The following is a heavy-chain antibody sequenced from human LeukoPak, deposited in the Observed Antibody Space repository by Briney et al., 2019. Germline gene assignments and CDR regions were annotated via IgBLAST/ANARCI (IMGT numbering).Heavy chain of an antibody. J-gene: IGHJ4*02. Sequence: PSETLSLTCAVYGGSFSGYYWSWIRQPPGKGLEWIGGINHSGSTNYNPSLKSRVTISVDTSKNQFSLKLSSVTAADTAVYYCARVKSEGADTAMVTGDYWGQGTLVTVSS. CDR1: GGSFSGYY. D-gene: IGHD5-18*01. CDR3: ARVKSEGADTAMVTGDY. CDR2: INHSGST. V-gene: IGHV4-34*01.